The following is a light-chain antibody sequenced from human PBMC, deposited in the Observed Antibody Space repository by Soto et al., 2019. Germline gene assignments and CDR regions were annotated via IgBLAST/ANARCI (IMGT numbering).Light chain of an antibody. V-gene: IGKV1-39*01. CDR3: QQSYSAPRT. CDR1: ETISDY. Sequence: DIQMTQSPSSLSASVGDTVTITCRASETISDYLNWYQQEPGKAPKLLSYTASSFQSGVPSRFSGSGSATDFTLTISNLQLEDFATYYCQQSYSAPRTFGQGTRLEI. CDR2: TAS. J-gene: IGKJ2*01.